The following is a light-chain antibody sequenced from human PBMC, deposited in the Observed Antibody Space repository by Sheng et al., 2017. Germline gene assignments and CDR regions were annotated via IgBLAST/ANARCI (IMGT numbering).Light chain of an antibody. V-gene: IGKV3-15*01. J-gene: IGKJ4*01. CDR2: GAS. CDR1: QSVSSS. Sequence: EIVMTQSPATLSVSPGERATLSCRASQSVSSSLAWYQQKPGQAPRLLIYGASTRATGIPARFSGSGSGTEFTLTISSLQSEDSAVYYCNQYNTWSSLTFGGGPRWRS. CDR3: NQYNTWSSLT.